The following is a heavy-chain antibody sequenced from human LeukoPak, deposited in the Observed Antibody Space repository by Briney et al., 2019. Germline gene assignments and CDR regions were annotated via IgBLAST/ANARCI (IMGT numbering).Heavy chain of an antibody. CDR3: ATDAGHGFSF. CDR1: GFTFSNAW. CDR2: IYSDGSDT. Sequence: GVSLRLSCAASGFTFSNAWMHWVRQAPGKGLVWVSRIYSDGSDTTYADSVKGRFIISRDNAKNTLYLQMNSLRGDDTAVYYCATDAGHGFSFWGQGTMVTVSS. J-gene: IGHJ3*01. V-gene: IGHV3-74*03. D-gene: IGHD3/OR15-3a*01.